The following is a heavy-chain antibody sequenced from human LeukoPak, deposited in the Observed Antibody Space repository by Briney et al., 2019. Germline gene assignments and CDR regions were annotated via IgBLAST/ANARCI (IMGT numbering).Heavy chain of an antibody. CDR2: IHDSGST. V-gene: IGHV4-30-2*03. J-gene: IGHJ5*02. D-gene: IGHD4-23*01. CDR1: GGSISSGGYS. Sequence: SETLSLTCAVSGGSISSGGYSWSWIRQTPGKGLEWIAYIHDSGSTYYNPSLKSRVTISVDTSKNQFSLRLSSVTAADTAVYYCARPYLRGTVVNNWFDPWGQGTLVTVSS. CDR3: ARPYLRGTVVNNWFDP.